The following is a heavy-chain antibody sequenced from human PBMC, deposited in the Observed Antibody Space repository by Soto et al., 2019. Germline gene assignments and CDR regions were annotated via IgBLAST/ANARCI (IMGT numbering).Heavy chain of an antibody. CDR2: VYWNDHK. D-gene: IGHD2-2*01. J-gene: IGHJ5*02. CDR1: GFSLSTSGVG. Sequence: QITLKESGPALVKPTQTLTLTCSFSGFSLSTSGVGVGWIRQPPGKALEWLALVYWNDHKRYSPSLKNRITITQDTAKNQVVLTVTNVDPVDTATYYCALLDEDCATTTCYEGFDPWGQGTLVTVSS. V-gene: IGHV2-5*01. CDR3: ALLDEDCATTTCYEGFDP.